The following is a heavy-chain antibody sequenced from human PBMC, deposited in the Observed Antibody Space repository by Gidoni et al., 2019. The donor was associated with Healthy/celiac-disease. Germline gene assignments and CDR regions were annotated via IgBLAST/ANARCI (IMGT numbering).Heavy chain of an antibody. CDR3: ARIAAAGHGGWFDP. CDR1: GGSISSGSYY. Sequence: QVQLQESGPGLVKPSQTLSLTCTVSGGSISSGSYYWSWIRQPAGKGLEWIGRIYTSGSTNYNPSLKSRVTISVDTSKNQFSLKLSSVTAADTAVYYCARIAAAGHGGWFDPWGQGTLVTVSS. CDR2: IYTSGST. D-gene: IGHD6-13*01. V-gene: IGHV4-61*02. J-gene: IGHJ5*02.